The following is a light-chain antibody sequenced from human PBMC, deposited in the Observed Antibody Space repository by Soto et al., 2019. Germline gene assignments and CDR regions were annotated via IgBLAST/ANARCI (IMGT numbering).Light chain of an antibody. V-gene: IGKV3-20*01. CDR1: QSVSRSY. CDR3: QQYDSPYT. CDR2: GAS. J-gene: IGKJ2*01. Sequence: VLTKSPGTLYFSPGERATLSCRASQSVSRSYLAWYQQKPGQAPRLLIYGASSRATCIPDRFSGSGSGTDFTLTISRLEAEDFAVYYCQQYDSPYTFGQGTKLEIK.